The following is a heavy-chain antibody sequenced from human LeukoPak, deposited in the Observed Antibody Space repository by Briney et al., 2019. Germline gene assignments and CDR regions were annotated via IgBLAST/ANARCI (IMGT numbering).Heavy chain of an antibody. J-gene: IGHJ3*02. V-gene: IGHV3-23*01. CDR3: AKDADSYDAFDI. Sequence: PGGSLRLSCAASGFTFSDYYMSWIRQAPGKGLEWVSAISGSGGSTYYADSVKGRFTISRDNSKNTLYLQMNSLRAEDTAVYYCAKDADSYDAFDIWGQGTMVTVSS. D-gene: IGHD2-15*01. CDR1: GFTFSDYY. CDR2: ISGSGGST.